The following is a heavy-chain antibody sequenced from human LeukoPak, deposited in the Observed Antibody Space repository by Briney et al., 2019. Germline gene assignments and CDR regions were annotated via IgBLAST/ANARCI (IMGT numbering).Heavy chain of an antibody. V-gene: IGHV4-59*01. D-gene: IGHD2-2*01. Sequence: TPSETLSLTCTVSGGSISNYYWSWIRQPPGKGLEWIGYIYYSGSTNYNPSLKSRATISVDTSKNQFSLKLSSVTAADTAVYYCARTTEGYCRSTSCYGFYYSYYMDVWGKGTTVTISS. J-gene: IGHJ6*03. CDR3: ARTTEGYCRSTSCYGFYYSYYMDV. CDR1: GGSISNYY. CDR2: IYYSGST.